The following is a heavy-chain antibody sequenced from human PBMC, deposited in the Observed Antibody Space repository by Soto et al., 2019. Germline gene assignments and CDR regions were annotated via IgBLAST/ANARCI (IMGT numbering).Heavy chain of an antibody. V-gene: IGHV1-8*01. CDR3: AKVSGKGSAIDFDY. J-gene: IGHJ4*02. Sequence: QVQLVQSGAELKKPGASVKVSCKASGYTFSNYDMNWVRQATGQGPEWIGWVNPNNGDTGYAQKFQGRGTLTTDISTTTAYMELTSLRSEDTAIYYCAKVSGKGSAIDFDYWGQGTLITVSS. D-gene: IGHD3-10*01. CDR2: VNPNNGDT. CDR1: GYTFSNYD.